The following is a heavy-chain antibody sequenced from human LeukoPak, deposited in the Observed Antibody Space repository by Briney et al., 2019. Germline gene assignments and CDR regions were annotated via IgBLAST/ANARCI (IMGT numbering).Heavy chain of an antibody. V-gene: IGHV3-33*01. D-gene: IGHD5-12*01. J-gene: IGHJ4*02. Sequence: TGGSLRLSCAASGFIFSYYGMHWVRQAPGKGLEWVALISYDGSSEYYADSVKGRLTISRDNSKNTLYLQMNSLRAEDTAVYYCATAPDLQVNIVATITNYWGQGTLVTVSS. CDR3: ATAPDLQVNIVATITNY. CDR1: GFIFSYYG. CDR2: ISYDGSSE.